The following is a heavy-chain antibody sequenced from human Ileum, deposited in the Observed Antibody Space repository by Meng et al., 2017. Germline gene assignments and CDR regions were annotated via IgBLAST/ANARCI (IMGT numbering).Heavy chain of an antibody. CDR2: ISSSGDTI. CDR3: TRSAKLLLF. CDR1: GFSFSSYE. J-gene: IGHJ4*02. D-gene: IGHD2/OR15-2a*01. Sequence: GESLKISCAASGFSFSSYEMNWVRQAPGKGLEWVSYISSSGDTIYYTDSVKGRFTISRDNAKNSLYLQMNSLRAEDTALYYCTRSAKLLLFGGQGTRVT. V-gene: IGHV3-48*03.